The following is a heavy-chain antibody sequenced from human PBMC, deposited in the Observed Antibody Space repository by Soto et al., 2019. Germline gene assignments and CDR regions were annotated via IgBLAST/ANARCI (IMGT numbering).Heavy chain of an antibody. J-gene: IGHJ4*02. V-gene: IGHV3-33*01. CDR2: IWYDGSNK. CDR1: GFTFSSYG. D-gene: IGHD3-22*01. Sequence: GGSLRLSCAASGFTFSSYGMHWVRQAPGKGLEWVAVIWYDGSNKYYADSVRGRFTISRDNSKNTLYLQMNSLRAEDTAVYYCARDYDSSGHFDYWGQGTLVTAPQ. CDR3: ARDYDSSGHFDY.